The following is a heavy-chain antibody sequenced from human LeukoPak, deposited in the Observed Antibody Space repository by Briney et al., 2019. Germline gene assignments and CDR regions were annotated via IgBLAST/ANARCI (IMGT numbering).Heavy chain of an antibody. CDR2: IYHSGST. CDR3: ARAFPYSGSYYDY. V-gene: IGHV4-30-2*01. J-gene: IGHJ4*02. Sequence: SWIRQPPGKGLEWIGYIYHSGSTYYNPSLKSRVTISVDRSKNQFSLKLSSVTAADTAVYYCARAFPYSGSYYDYWGQGTLVTVSS. D-gene: IGHD1-26*01.